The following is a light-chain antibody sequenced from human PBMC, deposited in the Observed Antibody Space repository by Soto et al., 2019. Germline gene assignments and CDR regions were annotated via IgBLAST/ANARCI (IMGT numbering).Light chain of an antibody. CDR2: ATS. CDR1: QIISSH. J-gene: IGKJ2*01. V-gene: IGKV1-39*01. Sequence: DIQMTQSPSSLSASVGDRVAITCRASQIISSHLNWYQQKPGRAPKLLIYATSSLQSGVPSRFSGSGSGTDFTLTISSLQPEDFATYYCQQSYSTPMYTFGQGTKLEIK. CDR3: QQSYSTPMYT.